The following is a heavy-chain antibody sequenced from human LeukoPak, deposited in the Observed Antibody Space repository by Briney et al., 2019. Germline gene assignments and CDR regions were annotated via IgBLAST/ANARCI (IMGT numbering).Heavy chain of an antibody. CDR3: AREVANYYDSAAFDY. Sequence: ASVTVSCMPSVYTFTGYYMHWVRQAPGQGLEWMGWINPNSGGTNYAQKFQGRVTMTRDTSISTAYMELSRLRSDDTAVYYCAREVANYYDSAAFDYWGQGTLVTVSS. CDR2: INPNSGGT. CDR1: VYTFTGYY. V-gene: IGHV1-2*02. D-gene: IGHD3-22*01. J-gene: IGHJ4*02.